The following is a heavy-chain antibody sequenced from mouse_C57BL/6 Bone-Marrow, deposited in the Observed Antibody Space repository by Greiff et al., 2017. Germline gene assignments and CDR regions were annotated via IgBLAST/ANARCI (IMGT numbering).Heavy chain of an antibody. V-gene: IGHV14-4*01. CDR3: TTKGYDGGWYFDV. D-gene: IGHD2-2*01. Sequence: VQLKESGAELVRPGASVKLSCTASGFNIKDDYMHWVKQRPEQGLEWIGWIDLENGDTEYASKFQGKATITADTSSNTAYLQLSSLTSEDTAVYYCTTKGYDGGWYFDVWGTGTTVTVSS. CDR1: GFNIKDDY. CDR2: IDLENGDT. J-gene: IGHJ1*03.